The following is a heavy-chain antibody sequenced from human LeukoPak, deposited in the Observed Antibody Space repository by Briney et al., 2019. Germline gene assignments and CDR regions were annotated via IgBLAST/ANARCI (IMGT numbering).Heavy chain of an antibody. D-gene: IGHD3-10*01. J-gene: IGHJ4*02. CDR1: GGSISSYY. Sequence: PSETLSLTCTVSGGSISSYYWSWIRQPPGKGLEWIGEINHSGSTNYNPSLKSRVTISVDTSKNQFSLKLSSVTAADTAVYYCARGTVRGVKLTYYFDYWGQGTLVTVSS. V-gene: IGHV4-34*01. CDR2: INHSGST. CDR3: ARGTVRGVKLTYYFDY.